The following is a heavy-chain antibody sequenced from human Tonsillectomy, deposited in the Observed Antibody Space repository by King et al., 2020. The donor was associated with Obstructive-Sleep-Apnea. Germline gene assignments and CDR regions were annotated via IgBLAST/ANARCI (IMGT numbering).Heavy chain of an antibody. J-gene: IGHJ4*02. D-gene: IGHD1-26*01. V-gene: IGHV5-51*01. CDR1: GYSFTRYW. CDR3: ARGELRSLDFDY. Sequence: QLVQSGAEVKKPGESLKISCRGSGYSFTRYWIGWVRQLPGKGLEWMGINYPGDSHTRYSPSFQGQVTVSADKSISTAYLQWSSLKASDTAMYYCARGELRSLDFDYWGQGTLVTVSS. CDR2: NYPGDSHT.